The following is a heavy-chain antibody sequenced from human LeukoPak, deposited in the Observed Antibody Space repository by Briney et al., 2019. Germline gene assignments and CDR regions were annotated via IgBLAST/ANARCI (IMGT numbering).Heavy chain of an antibody. Sequence: GGSLRLSCTASGFTASRNYMSWVRQAPGKGLEWVAVIYSGYRTYYADSVKGRFTISRDNSKNTLYLQMNSLRAEDTAVYYCAKDGAAGVNDILTGELFDYWGQGTLVTVSS. J-gene: IGHJ4*02. CDR3: AKDGAAGVNDILTGELFDY. V-gene: IGHV3-53*01. CDR1: GFTASRNY. D-gene: IGHD3-9*01. CDR2: IYSGYRT.